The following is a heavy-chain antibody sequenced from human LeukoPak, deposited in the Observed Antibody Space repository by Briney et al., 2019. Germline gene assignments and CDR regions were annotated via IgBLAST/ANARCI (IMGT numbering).Heavy chain of an antibody. J-gene: IGHJ5*02. D-gene: IGHD6-13*01. V-gene: IGHV3-73*01. CDR2: IRSKANSYAT. CDR3: TRRGEPGIAPS. Sequence: GGSLRLSCAASGFTFSGSAMHWVRQASGKGLEWVGRIRSKANSYATAYAASVKGRFTISRDDSKNTAYLQMNSLKTEDTAVYYCTRRGEPGIAPSWGQGTLVTVSS. CDR1: GFTFSGSA.